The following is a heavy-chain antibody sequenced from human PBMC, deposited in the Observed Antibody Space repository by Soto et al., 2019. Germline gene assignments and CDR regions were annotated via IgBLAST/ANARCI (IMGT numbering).Heavy chain of an antibody. CDR1: GGSVSSSNW. J-gene: IGHJ3*01. V-gene: IGHV4-4*02. CDR2: IYHSGSA. D-gene: IGHD2-21*02. Sequence: QVQLQESGPGLVKPSGTLSLTCAVSGGSVSSSNWWSWVRQSPGKGLEWMGEIYHSGSAHYNPSLKSRATISLDKSKNQFSLRLTSVTAADTAVYYCARVPGVVVSADDAFDFWGPGTRVIVSS. CDR3: ARVPGVVVSADDAFDF.